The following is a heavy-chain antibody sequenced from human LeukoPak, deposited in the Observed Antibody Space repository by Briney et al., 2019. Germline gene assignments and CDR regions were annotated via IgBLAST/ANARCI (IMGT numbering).Heavy chain of an antibody. J-gene: IGHJ4*02. V-gene: IGHV4-61*02. Sequence: SETLSLTCTVSGGSIRSGTYYWSWIRQPAGKGLEWIGRIYTSGSTNYNPSLKSRVTISVDTSNNQFSLKLSSVTAADTAVYYCARDRGIKGDQPVRYFDYWGQGTLVTVSS. CDR1: GGSIRSGTYY. CDR2: IYTSGST. D-gene: IGHD1-14*01. CDR3: ARDRGIKGDQPVRYFDY.